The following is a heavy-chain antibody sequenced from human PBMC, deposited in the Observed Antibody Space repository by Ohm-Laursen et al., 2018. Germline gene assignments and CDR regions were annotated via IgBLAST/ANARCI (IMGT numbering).Heavy chain of an antibody. CDR2: ISYDGSTK. CDR3: AKDKKNFDS. CDR1: GFTFSSYD. V-gene: IGHV3-30*18. J-gene: IGHJ4*02. Sequence: SLRLSCTASGFTFSSYDMHWVRQAPGKGLEWVAVISYDGSTKYYADSVKGRFTISRDNSKNTLNLQMNSPRAEDTAVYYCAKDKKNFDSWGQGTVVTVAS.